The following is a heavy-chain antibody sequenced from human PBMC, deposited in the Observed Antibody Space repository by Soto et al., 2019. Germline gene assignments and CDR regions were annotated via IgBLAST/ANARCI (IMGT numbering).Heavy chain of an antibody. J-gene: IGHJ5*02. Sequence: SETLSLTCTVYGGSFSGYYWSWIRQPPGKGLEWIGEINHSGSTNYNPSLKSRVTISVDTSKNQFSLKLSSVTAADTAVYYCARGYPPTTVTTVRWFDPWGQGTLVTVSS. CDR3: ARGYPPTTVTTVRWFDP. D-gene: IGHD4-17*01. CDR2: INHSGST. CDR1: GGSFSGYY. V-gene: IGHV4-34*01.